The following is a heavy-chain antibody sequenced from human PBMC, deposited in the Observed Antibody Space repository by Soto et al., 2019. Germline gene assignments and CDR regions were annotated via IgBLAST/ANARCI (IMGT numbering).Heavy chain of an antibody. J-gene: IGHJ1*01. CDR2: IYSGGST. Sequence: EVQLVESGGGLIQPGGSLRLSCAASGFTVSSNYMSWVRQAPGKGLEWVSVIYSGGSTYYADSVKGRFTISRDNSKHTLYLQMNSLRAEDTAGYYCARDRVESGYPEYFQHWGQGTLVTVSS. CDR1: GFTVSSNY. CDR3: ARDRVESGYPEYFQH. V-gene: IGHV3-53*01. D-gene: IGHD3-22*01.